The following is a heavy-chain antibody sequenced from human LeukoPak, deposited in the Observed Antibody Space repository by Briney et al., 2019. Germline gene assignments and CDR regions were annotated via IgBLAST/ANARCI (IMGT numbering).Heavy chain of an antibody. D-gene: IGHD2-8*01. CDR2: IYTSGST. V-gene: IGHV4-59*10. CDR1: GGSFSGYY. Sequence: SETLSLTCAVYGGSFSGYYWSWIRQPAGKGLEWIGRIYTSGSTNYNPSLKSRVTMSVDTSKNQFSLKLSSVTAADTAVYYCARVKTNGGWGGWYFDLWGRGTLVTVSS. CDR3: ARVKTNGGWGGWYFDL. J-gene: IGHJ2*01.